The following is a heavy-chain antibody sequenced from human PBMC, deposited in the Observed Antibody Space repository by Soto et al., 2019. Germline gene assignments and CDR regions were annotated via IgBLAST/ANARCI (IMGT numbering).Heavy chain of an antibody. J-gene: IGHJ2*01. V-gene: IGHV4-4*07. D-gene: IGHD6-13*01. CDR2: LNIAGTI. Sequence: LETLSLTCSVSGASISSFNWNWVRQPAGKGPEWVGRLNIAGTINYNPSLKSRITMSMDTSKNQISLHLRSVTAADTAIYYCARDRGEYTSSWFWYFSHWGHGTLVTVSS. CDR1: GASISSFN. CDR3: ARDRGEYTSSWFWYFSH.